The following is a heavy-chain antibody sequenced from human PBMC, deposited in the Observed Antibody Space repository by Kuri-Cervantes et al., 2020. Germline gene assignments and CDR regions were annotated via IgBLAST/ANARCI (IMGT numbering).Heavy chain of an antibody. Sequence: GGSLRLSCAASGFTFSSYWMHWVRQAPGKGLVWVSRINSDGSSTSYADSVKGRFTISRDNAKNSLYLQMNSLRAEDTALYFCVRDSRGRSNWFDPWGQGTLVTVSS. V-gene: IGHV3-74*01. CDR2: INSDGSST. J-gene: IGHJ5*02. CDR1: GFTFSSYW. CDR3: VRDSRGRSNWFDP. D-gene: IGHD3-16*01.